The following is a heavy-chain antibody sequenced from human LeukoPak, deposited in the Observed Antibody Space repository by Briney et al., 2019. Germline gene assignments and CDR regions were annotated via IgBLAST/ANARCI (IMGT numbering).Heavy chain of an antibody. V-gene: IGHV1-69*13. CDR1: GGTFSSYA. CDR2: IIPIFGTA. CDR3: ARVYGTFTFGLDDYYYGMDV. D-gene: IGHD3-16*01. J-gene: IGHJ6*02. Sequence: SVKVSCKASGGTFSSYAISWVRQAPGQGLEWMGGIIPIFGTANYAQKFQGRVTITADESTSTAYMELSSLRSEDTAVYYCARVYGTFTFGLDDYYYGMDVWGQGTTVTVSS.